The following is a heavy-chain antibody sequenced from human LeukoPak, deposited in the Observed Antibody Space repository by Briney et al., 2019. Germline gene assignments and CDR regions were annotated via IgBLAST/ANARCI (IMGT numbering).Heavy chain of an antibody. CDR3: ARGDIVVVPDALDAFDI. D-gene: IGHD2-2*01. Sequence: GGSLRLSCAASGFTFSSYGMHWVRQAPGKGLEWVAFIRYDGSNKYYADSVKGRFTISRDNAKNSLYLQMNSLRAEDTAVYYCARGDIVVVPDALDAFDIWGQGTMVTVSS. CDR1: GFTFSSYG. CDR2: IRYDGSNK. J-gene: IGHJ3*02. V-gene: IGHV3-30*02.